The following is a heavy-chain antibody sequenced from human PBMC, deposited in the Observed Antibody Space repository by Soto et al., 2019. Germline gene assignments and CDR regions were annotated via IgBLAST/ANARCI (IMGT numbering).Heavy chain of an antibody. CDR3: ARATLRPYDFWSGASGNWFDP. D-gene: IGHD3-3*01. Sequence: SETLSLTCTVSGGSVSSGSYYWSWIRQPPGKGLEWIGYIYYSGSTNYIPSLKSRVTISVDTSKNQFSLKLSSVTAADTAVYYCARATLRPYDFWSGASGNWFDPWGQGTLVTVSS. CDR2: IYYSGST. V-gene: IGHV4-61*01. CDR1: GGSVSSGSYY. J-gene: IGHJ5*02.